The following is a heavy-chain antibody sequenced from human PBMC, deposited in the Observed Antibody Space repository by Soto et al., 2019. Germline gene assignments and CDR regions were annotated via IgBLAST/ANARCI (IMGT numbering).Heavy chain of an antibody. CDR1: GDSYSTSTHS. Sequence: TLSITCRFSGDSYSTSTHSRSWIRQPPGKALECVGFICHSGFTSYNPSLKRRVSISLDMSNSQCSLNLRSVTAADTAVYYCAGMPYTSGLRFDPWGPGTLVTVSS. CDR2: ICHSGFT. CDR3: AGMPYTSGLRFDP. D-gene: IGHD6-19*01. J-gene: IGHJ5*02. V-gene: IGHV4-30-2*01.